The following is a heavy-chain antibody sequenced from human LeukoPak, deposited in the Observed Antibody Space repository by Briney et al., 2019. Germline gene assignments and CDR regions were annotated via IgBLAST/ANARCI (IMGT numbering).Heavy chain of an antibody. J-gene: IGHJ3*02. Sequence: ASVKVSCKASGYTFTGYYMHWVRQAPGQGLEWMGWINPNSGGTNYAQKFQGRVTMTRDTSISTAYMELSRLRSDDTAMYYCAREGSTMVRGVQPGIWGQGTMVTVSS. D-gene: IGHD3-10*01. V-gene: IGHV1-2*02. CDR1: GYTFTGYY. CDR3: AREGSTMVRGVQPGI. CDR2: INPNSGGT.